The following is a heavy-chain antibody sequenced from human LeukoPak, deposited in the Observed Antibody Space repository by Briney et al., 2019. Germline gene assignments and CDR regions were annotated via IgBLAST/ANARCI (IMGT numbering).Heavy chain of an antibody. Sequence: GGSLRLSCAASGFTFSSYAMSWVRQAPGKGLEWVSAISGSGGSTYYVDSVKGRFTISRDNSKNTLYLQMNSLRAEDTAVYYCAKEGLAWELLNRYFDYWGQGTLVTVSS. V-gene: IGHV3-23*01. CDR3: AKEGLAWELLNRYFDY. J-gene: IGHJ4*02. CDR2: ISGSGGST. D-gene: IGHD1-26*01. CDR1: GFTFSSYA.